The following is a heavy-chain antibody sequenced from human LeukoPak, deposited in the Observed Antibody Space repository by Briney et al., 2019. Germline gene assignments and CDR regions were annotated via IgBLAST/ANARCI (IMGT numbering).Heavy chain of an antibody. Sequence: GGSLRLSCAASGFTFSSYWMHGVRQAPGKGLVWVSRIKSDGKTNYADSVKGRFTISRDNAKNTVSLQMNSLRGEDTGVYYCARAPSEIGGYYPEYFRHWGQGTLVTVSS. J-gene: IGHJ1*01. CDR3: ARAPSEIGGYYPEYFRH. V-gene: IGHV3-74*01. CDR1: GFTFSSYW. CDR2: IKSDGKT. D-gene: IGHD3-22*01.